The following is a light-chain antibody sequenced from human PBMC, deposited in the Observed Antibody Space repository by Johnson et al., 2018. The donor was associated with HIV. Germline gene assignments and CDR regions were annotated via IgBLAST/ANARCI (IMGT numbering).Light chain of an antibody. CDR2: ENN. CDR1: SSNIGNNY. Sequence: QSVLTQPPSVSAAPGQKVTISCSGSSSNIGNNYVSWYQQLPGTAPKLLISENNTRPSGIPDRFSGSKSGTSATLGITGLQTGDEADYYCGTWDSSLSAGVFGTGTKVTVL. CDR3: GTWDSSLSAGV. J-gene: IGLJ1*01. V-gene: IGLV1-51*02.